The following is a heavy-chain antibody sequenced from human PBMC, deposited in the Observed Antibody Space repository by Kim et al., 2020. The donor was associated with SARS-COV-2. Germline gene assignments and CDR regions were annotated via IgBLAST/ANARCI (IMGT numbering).Heavy chain of an antibody. V-gene: IGHV3-7*03. CDR3: ARIEGSSSTYWYFDL. CDR1: GFTFNSYW. CDR2: IKQDGNNK. D-gene: IGHD6-13*01. Sequence: GGSLRLSCAASGFTFNSYWMSWVRQAPGKGLEWVANIKQDGNNKYYVDSVKGRFTISRDNAKNSLYLQMNSLRAEDTAVFYCARIEGSSSTYWYFDLWGR. J-gene: IGHJ2*01.